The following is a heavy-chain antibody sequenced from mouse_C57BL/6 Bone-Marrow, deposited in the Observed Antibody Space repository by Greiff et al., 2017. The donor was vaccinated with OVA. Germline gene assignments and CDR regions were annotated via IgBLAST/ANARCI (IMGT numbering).Heavy chain of an antibody. V-gene: IGHV14-3*01. J-gene: IGHJ1*03. CDR3: ARGYGSSYWYFDV. Sequence: VQLQQSVAELVRPGASVKLSCTASGFNIKNTYMHWVKQRPEQCLEWIGRIDPANGNTKYAPQFQGKATITADTSSNTAYLQLSSLTSEDTAIYYCARGYGSSYWYFDVWGTGTTVTVSS. D-gene: IGHD1-1*01. CDR2: IDPANGNT. CDR1: GFNIKNTY.